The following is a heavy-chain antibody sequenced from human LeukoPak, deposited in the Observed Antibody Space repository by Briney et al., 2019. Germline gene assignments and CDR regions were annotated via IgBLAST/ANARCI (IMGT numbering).Heavy chain of an antibody. CDR3: ARRVTIIYYMDL. J-gene: IGHJ6*03. CDR1: GVSISSNY. D-gene: IGHD3-3*01. V-gene: IGHV4-59*12. Sequence: PSETLSLARSVSGVSISSNYWSWLRQPPGKGLEWIGEINDSGGTNYSPSLKSRVTISVDPSKHQFSMNLRSVTAADTAVYYCARRVTIIYYMDLWGKGTTVTVSS. CDR2: INDSGGT.